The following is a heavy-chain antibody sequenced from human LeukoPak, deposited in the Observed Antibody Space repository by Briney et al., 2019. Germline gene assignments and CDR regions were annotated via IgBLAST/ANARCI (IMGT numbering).Heavy chain of an antibody. CDR1: GGSISGYY. D-gene: IGHD3-22*01. CDR2: IYYSGST. Sequence: SETLSLTCTVSGGSISGYYWSWIRQPPGEGLEWIGYIYYSGSTNYDPSLKSRITISVDTSRKQLSLKLSTVTAADTAIYYCARGGPSYYDSSGSDYWGQGALVTVSS. V-gene: IGHV4-59*01. J-gene: IGHJ4*02. CDR3: ARGGPSYYDSSGSDY.